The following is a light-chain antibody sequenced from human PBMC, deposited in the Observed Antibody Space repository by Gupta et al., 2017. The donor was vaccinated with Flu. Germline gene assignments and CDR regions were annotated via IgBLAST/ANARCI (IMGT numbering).Light chain of an antibody. V-gene: IGKV3-20*01. CDR3: QQYGDSPWT. Sequence: EIVLTQSPGTLSLSPGERATLSCRASQSVSSYYLAWYQQKPGQAPRLLIYGALRRTTGIPDRFRGTGSGTDFTLTISRLEPEDFAVYYCQQYGDSPWTFGQGTKVDMK. CDR1: QSVSSYY. CDR2: GAL. J-gene: IGKJ1*01.